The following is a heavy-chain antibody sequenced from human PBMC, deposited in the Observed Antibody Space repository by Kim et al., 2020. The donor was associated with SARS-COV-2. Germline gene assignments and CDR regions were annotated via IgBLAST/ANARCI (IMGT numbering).Heavy chain of an antibody. CDR3: ARTGYYDFWSGYYTGFYFDY. D-gene: IGHD3-3*01. V-gene: IGHV4-34*01. CDR2: INHSGST. J-gene: IGHJ4*02. Sequence: SETLSLTCAVYGGSFSGYYWSWIRQPPGKGLEWIGEINHSGSTNYNPSLKSRVTISVDTSKNQFSLKLSSVTAADTAVYYCARTGYYDFWSGYYTGFYFDYWGQGTLVTVSS. CDR1: GGSFSGYY.